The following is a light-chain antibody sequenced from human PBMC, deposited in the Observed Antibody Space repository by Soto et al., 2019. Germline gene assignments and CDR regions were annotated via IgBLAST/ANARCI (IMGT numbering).Light chain of an antibody. CDR2: AAS. CDR3: QQRSNWLIT. V-gene: IGKV1-17*01. J-gene: IGKJ5*01. Sequence: DIQLTQSPSVLSASVGDTVTITCRASQGIRNDLGWYQQKPGKAPKLLIYAASSLQSGVPSRFSGSGSGTDFTLTISSLEPEDFAVYYCQQRSNWLITFGQGTRLEIK. CDR1: QGIRND.